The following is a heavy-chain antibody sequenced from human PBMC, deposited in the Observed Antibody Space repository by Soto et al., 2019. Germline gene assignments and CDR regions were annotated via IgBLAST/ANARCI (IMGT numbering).Heavy chain of an antibody. Sequence: SVKVSCKASGGTFSSYAISWVRQAPGQGLEWMGGIIPIFGTANYAQKFQGRVTITADESTSTAYMELSSLRSEDTAVYYCAELKRYCSSTSCPALGWFDPWGQGTPVTVSS. J-gene: IGHJ5*02. V-gene: IGHV1-69*13. CDR3: AELKRYCSSTSCPALGWFDP. CDR1: GGTFSSYA. D-gene: IGHD2-2*01. CDR2: IIPIFGTA.